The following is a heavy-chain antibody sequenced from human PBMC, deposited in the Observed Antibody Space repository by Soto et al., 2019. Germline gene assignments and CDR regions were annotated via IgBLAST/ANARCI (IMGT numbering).Heavy chain of an antibody. CDR3: ATQGFGKLHGLVDV. V-gene: IGHV4-4*09. J-gene: IGHJ6*02. CDR1: SVSIRSFTNHY. D-gene: IGHD3-10*01. Sequence: QAQLQTSGPGLVKPSEALSLTCTVSSVSIRSFTNHYCRWIRQPPGKGLEWLGYISTDGGFTRYNPSVSSRLTLSVDISKNQFSLKLSSVTAADTALYFCATQGFGKLHGLVDVWGQGTTDAVSS. CDR2: ISTDGGFT.